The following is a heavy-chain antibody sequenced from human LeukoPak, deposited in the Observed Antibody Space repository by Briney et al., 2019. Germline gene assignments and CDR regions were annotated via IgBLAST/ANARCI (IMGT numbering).Heavy chain of an antibody. Sequence: GGSLRLSCAASGFTFSSYGMHWVRQAPGKGLEWVAVIWYDGNNKYYADSVKGRFTISRDNSKNTLYLQMNSLRAEDTAVYYCARPYPYDFWSGYSTGAFDIWGQGTMVTVSS. J-gene: IGHJ3*02. CDR3: ARPYPYDFWSGYSTGAFDI. CDR2: IWYDGNNK. D-gene: IGHD3-3*01. V-gene: IGHV3-33*01. CDR1: GFTFSSYG.